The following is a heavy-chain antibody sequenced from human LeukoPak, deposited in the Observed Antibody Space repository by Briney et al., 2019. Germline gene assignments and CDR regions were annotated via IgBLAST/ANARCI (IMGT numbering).Heavy chain of an antibody. CDR3: AKKSGGTAYYFDY. CDR1: GFTFSSYA. V-gene: IGHV3-23*01. CDR2: ISGSGGST. Sequence: PGGSLRLSCAVSGFTFSSYAMSWVRQAPGKGLEWVSVISGSGGSTYYADSVKGRFTISRDNSKNTLYLQMNSLRAEDTAVYYCAKKSGGTAYYFDYWGQGTLVTVSS. D-gene: IGHD2-15*01. J-gene: IGHJ4*02.